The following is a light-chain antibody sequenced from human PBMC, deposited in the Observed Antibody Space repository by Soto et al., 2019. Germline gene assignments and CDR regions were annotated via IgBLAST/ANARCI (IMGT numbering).Light chain of an antibody. Sequence: EIVVPQSPATVSWSAVEVATLSCRASQTISSSSLAWYQQKGGQAPRLLIYGASSRATGIPDRFIGSGSGTAFTLTISSLQPDAFAVSYCQQYGSSSTFGQGTRLEIK. CDR1: QTISSSS. CDR2: GAS. V-gene: IGKV3-20*01. J-gene: IGKJ5*01. CDR3: QQYGSSST.